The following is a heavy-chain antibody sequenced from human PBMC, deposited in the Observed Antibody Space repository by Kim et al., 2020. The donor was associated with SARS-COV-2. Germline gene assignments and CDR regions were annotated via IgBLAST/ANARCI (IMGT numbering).Heavy chain of an antibody. CDR3: ARVASWIFGVVSDAFDI. D-gene: IGHD3-3*01. J-gene: IGHJ3*02. CDR2: INHSGST. V-gene: IGHV4-34*01. CDR1: GGSFSGYY. Sequence: SETLSLTCAVYGGSFSGYYWSWIRQPPGEGLEWIGEINHSGSTNYNPSLKSRVTISVDTSKNQFSLKLSSVTAADTAVYYCARVASWIFGVVSDAFDIWG.